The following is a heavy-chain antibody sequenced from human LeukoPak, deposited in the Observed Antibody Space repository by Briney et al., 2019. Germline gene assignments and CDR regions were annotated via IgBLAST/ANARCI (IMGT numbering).Heavy chain of an antibody. CDR3: ARGGHSNHDPFDY. CDR2: IYNGVNT. Sequence: HSETLSLTCTVSGASVSSASYWSWIRQPPGKGVEWIAHIYNGVNTNYNPSLKSRVTISVDTSKNQFSLRLNSVTAADTAVYYCARGGHSNHDPFDYWGQGTLVTVSS. J-gene: IGHJ4*02. V-gene: IGHV4-61*01. CDR1: GASVSSASY. D-gene: IGHD4-11*01.